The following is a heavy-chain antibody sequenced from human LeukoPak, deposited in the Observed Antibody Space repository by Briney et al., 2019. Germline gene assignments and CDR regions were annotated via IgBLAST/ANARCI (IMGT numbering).Heavy chain of an antibody. CDR1: GFTFSSYA. CDR2: ISYDGSNK. Sequence: PASYLRLSCAASGFTFSSYAMHWVRQAPGKGLDWVAVISYDGSNKYYADSVKGRFTISRDNSKNTLYLQMNSLGAEETGVYYCARVGVPYYYYGMDVWGQGTTVTVSS. CDR3: ARVGVPYYYYGMDV. J-gene: IGHJ6*02. V-gene: IGHV3-30-3*01.